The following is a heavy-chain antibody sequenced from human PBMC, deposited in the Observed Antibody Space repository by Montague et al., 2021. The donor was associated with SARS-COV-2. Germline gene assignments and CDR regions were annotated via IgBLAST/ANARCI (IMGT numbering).Heavy chain of an antibody. J-gene: IGHJ2*01. Sequence: SETLSLTCTVSGGSISSYYWSWTRQPPGKGLEWIGYIYYSGSTNYNPSLKSRVTISVDTSKNQFSLKLSSVTAADTAVYYCARDFDLWGRGTLVTVSS. CDR3: ARDFDL. CDR1: GGSISSYY. V-gene: IGHV4-59*01. CDR2: IYYSGST.